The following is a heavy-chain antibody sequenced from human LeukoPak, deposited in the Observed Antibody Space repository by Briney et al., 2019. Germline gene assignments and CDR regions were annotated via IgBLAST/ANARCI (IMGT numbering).Heavy chain of an antibody. CDR1: GFTFSSYW. Sequence: PGGSLRLSCAASGFTFSSYWMSWVRQAPGKGLEWVANIKQDGSEKYYVDSVKGRFTISRDNAKNSLYLQMNSLRAEDTAVYYCASFPVLRYFDWLSPFDYWGEGTLVTVSS. V-gene: IGHV3-7*01. J-gene: IGHJ4*02. CDR2: IKQDGSEK. CDR3: ASFPVLRYFDWLSPFDY. D-gene: IGHD3-9*01.